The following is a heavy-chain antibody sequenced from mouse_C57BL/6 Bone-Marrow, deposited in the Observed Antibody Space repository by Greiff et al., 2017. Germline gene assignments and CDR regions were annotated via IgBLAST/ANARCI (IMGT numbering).Heavy chain of an antibody. CDR2: IYIGNGYT. CDR3: ARGAYDYDALGDY. V-gene: IGHV1-58*01. D-gene: IGHD2-4*01. Sequence: DVKLVESGAELVRPGSSVKMSCKTSGYTFTSYGINWVKQRPGQGLEWIGYIYIGNGYTEYNEKFKGKATLTSDTSSSTAYMQISSLTSEDSAIYFCARGAYDYDALGDYWGQGTSVTVSS. J-gene: IGHJ4*01. CDR1: GYTFTSYG.